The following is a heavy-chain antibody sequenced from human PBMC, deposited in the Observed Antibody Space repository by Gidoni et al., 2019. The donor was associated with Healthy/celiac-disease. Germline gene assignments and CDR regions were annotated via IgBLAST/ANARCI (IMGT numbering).Heavy chain of an antibody. CDR1: GFTFSNAW. D-gene: IGHD2-15*01. CDR2: IKSKTDGGTT. CDR3: TTDPSSEDIVVVVIDY. J-gene: IGHJ4*02. Sequence: EVQLVESGGGLVKPGGSLRLSCAASGFTFSNAWMSWVRQAPGKGLEWVGRIKSKTDGGTTDYAAPVKGRFTISRDDSKNTLYLQMNSLKTEDTAVYYCTTDPSSEDIVVVVIDYWGQGTLVTVSS. V-gene: IGHV3-15*01.